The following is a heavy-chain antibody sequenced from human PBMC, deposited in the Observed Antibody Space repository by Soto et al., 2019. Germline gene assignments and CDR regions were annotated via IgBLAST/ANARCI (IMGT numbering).Heavy chain of an antibody. D-gene: IGHD3-22*01. Sequence: SETLSLTCTVSGGSINSGGYSWTWIRQPPGKGLEWIGFIYHTGTTYYNPSLKSRVTISVDRSKNQFSLKLNSVTAADTTVYYCARGGNYYDSSGSSWFDPWGQGALVTVSS. CDR3: ARGGNYYDSSGSSWFDP. CDR2: IYHTGTT. CDR1: GGSINSGGYS. J-gene: IGHJ5*02. V-gene: IGHV4-30-2*01.